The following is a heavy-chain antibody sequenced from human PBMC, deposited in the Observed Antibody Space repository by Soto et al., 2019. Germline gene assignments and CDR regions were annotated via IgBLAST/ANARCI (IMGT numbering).Heavy chain of an antibody. Sequence: QVQLQQWGAGLLKPSETLSLTCAVYGGSFSGYQWSWIRQTPGKGLEWIGGINDSGDINYNPSLKSRVSILVDSPKKQISLRLSFVTAADTAVYYCARGLILWFGELSRRGGYYYYMDVWCKGTTVIVSS. CDR1: GGSFSGYQ. V-gene: IGHV4-34*01. J-gene: IGHJ6*03. CDR2: INDSGDI. D-gene: IGHD3-10*01. CDR3: ARGLILWFGELSRRGGYYYYMDV.